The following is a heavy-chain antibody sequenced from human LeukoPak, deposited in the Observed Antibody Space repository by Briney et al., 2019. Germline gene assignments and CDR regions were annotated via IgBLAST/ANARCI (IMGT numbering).Heavy chain of an antibody. J-gene: IGHJ6*02. CDR3: ARFTARTYCTNGVCDSFDYYGMDV. CDR2: MNPNSGNT. CDR1: GYTFTSYD. Sequence: ASVKVSCKASGYTFTSYDINWVRQAPGQGLEWMGWMNPNSGNTGYAQKFQGRVTMTRNTSISTAYMELSSLRSEDTAVYYCARFTARTYCTNGVCDSFDYYGMDVWGQGTTVTVSS. V-gene: IGHV1-8*01. D-gene: IGHD2-8*01.